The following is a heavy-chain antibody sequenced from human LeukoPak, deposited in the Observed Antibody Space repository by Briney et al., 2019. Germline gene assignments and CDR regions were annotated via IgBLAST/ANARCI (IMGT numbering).Heavy chain of an antibody. CDR2: IYYSGST. D-gene: IGHD6-13*01. CDR3: ARGGITGSSWSTHYYGMDV. V-gene: IGHV4-59*08. J-gene: IGHJ6*02. CDR1: GGSISSYY. Sequence: SETLSLTCTVSGGSISSYYWSWIRQPPGKGLEWIGYIYYSGSTNYNPSLKSRVTISVDTSKNQFSLKLSSVTAADTAVYYCARGGITGSSWSTHYYGMDVWGQGTTVTVSS.